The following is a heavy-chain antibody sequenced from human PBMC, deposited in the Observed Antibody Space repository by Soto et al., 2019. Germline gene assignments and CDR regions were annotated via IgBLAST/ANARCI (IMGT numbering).Heavy chain of an antibody. V-gene: IGHV3-48*02. CDR1: GFTLSSYS. Sequence: EVQQVESGGGLVQPGGSLRLSCEASGFTLSSYSTNWARQAPGQGLEWVSYISSSSSTIYYADSVKGRFTISRDNAKNSLYLQMNSLRDEDTAVYYCAIDNPRSSGWDVWGQGTTVTVSS. CDR3: AIDNPRSSGWDV. J-gene: IGHJ6*02. CDR2: ISSSSSTI.